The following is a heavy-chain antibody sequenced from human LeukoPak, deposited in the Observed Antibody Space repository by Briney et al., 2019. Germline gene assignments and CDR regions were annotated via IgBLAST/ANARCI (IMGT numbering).Heavy chain of an antibody. D-gene: IGHD6-19*01. J-gene: IGHJ4*02. V-gene: IGHV3-15*01. CDR1: GFTFSNAW. CDR2: IKSKTDGGTT. CDR3: ARGRQGSGWYDLDY. Sequence: PGGSLRLSCAASGFTFSNAWMSWVRQAPGKGLEGVGRIKSKTDGGTTDYAAPVKGRFTISRDNSKNTLYLQMNSLRAEDTAVYYCARGRQGSGWYDLDYWGQGTLVTVSS.